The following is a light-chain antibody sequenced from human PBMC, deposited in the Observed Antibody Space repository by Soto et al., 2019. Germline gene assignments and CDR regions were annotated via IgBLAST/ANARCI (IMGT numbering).Light chain of an antibody. CDR3: SSYTSTSTLV. J-gene: IGLJ3*02. CDR1: SSDVGGYKY. Sequence: QSALTQPASVSGSPGQSITISCTGTSSDVGGYKYVSWYQQHPGKAPKLMIYDVTNRPSGVSNRFSASKSGNSASLTISGLQAEDEAGYYCSSYTSTSTLVFGGGTKLTVL. V-gene: IGLV2-14*03. CDR2: DVT.